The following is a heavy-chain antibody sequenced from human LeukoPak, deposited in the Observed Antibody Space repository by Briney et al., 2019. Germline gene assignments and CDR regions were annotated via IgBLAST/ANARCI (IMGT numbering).Heavy chain of an antibody. D-gene: IGHD4-17*01. CDR3: ARRVPYGDYVNYYYYGMDV. Sequence: GESLKISCKGSGYSFTSYWISWVRQMPGKGLEWMGRVDPSDSYTNYSPSFQGHVTISADKSISTAYLQWSSLKASDTAMYYCARRVPYGDYVNYYYYGMDVWGKGTTVTVSS. CDR2: VDPSDSYT. V-gene: IGHV5-10-1*01. J-gene: IGHJ6*04. CDR1: GYSFTSYW.